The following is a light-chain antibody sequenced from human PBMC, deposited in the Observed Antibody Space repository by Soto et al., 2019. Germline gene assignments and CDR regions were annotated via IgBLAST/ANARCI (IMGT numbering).Light chain of an antibody. CDR3: CSYTTSSTYV. CDR1: SSDVGNYNF. CDR2: DVS. V-gene: IGLV2-14*03. J-gene: IGLJ1*01. Sequence: QSVLTQPASVSGSPGQSIAISCTGTSSDVGNYNFVSWYQQHLGKAPKLMIYDVSNRPSGISNRFSGSKSGNTASLTISGLQAEDEADYYCCSYTTSSTYVFGTGTKVTVL.